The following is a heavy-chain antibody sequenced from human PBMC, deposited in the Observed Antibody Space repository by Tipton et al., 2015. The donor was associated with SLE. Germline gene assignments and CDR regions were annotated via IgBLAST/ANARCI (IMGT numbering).Heavy chain of an antibody. J-gene: IGHJ6*03. CDR1: GGSFSGYY. CDR2: LNHSGST. Sequence: TLSLTCAVYGGSFSGYYWSWVRQPSGKWLEWIGELNHSGSTYYNPSLKSRVTISVDTSKNQFSLKLSSVTAADTAVYYCAREGQQLYYYYMGVWGKGTTVPGSS. D-gene: IGHD6-13*01. CDR3: AREGQQLYYYYMGV. V-gene: IGHV4-34*01.